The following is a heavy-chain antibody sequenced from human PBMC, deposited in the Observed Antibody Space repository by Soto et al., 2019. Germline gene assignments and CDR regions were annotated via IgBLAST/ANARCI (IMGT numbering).Heavy chain of an antibody. V-gene: IGHV1-18*01. Sequence: QVQLVQSGAEVKKPGASVKVSCKASGYIFSNFGLSWVRQAPGQGLEWMGWVSGYNGDTQSTERFPGRVTMTTDTSTRTAYLEVRSLTSDDTAAYYCARDKGYGFGWSSSSGMDVWGQGTTVTVSS. CDR2: VSGYNGDT. J-gene: IGHJ6*02. CDR3: ARDKGYGFGWSSSSGMDV. CDR1: GYIFSNFG. D-gene: IGHD5-18*01.